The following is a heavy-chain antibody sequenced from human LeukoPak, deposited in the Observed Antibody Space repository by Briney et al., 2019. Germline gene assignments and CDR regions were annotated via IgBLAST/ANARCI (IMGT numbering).Heavy chain of an antibody. D-gene: IGHD3-3*01. CDR1: GRSFSGYY. V-gene: IGHV4-34*01. CDR3: ARVFWPRGLDY. CDR2: INQCGSP. J-gene: IGHJ4*02. Sequence: PSETVSLTCAVYGRSFSGYYWRWTRHPPGKAREWIGEINQCGSPHQNPPLKRRLNISVDTSKNQSSLTLSSLTAADMAVYYCARVFWPRGLDYWGQGTLVTVSS.